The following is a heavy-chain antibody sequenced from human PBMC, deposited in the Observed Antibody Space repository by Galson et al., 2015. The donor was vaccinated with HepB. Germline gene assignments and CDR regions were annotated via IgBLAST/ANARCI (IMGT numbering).Heavy chain of an antibody. Sequence: SLTCNVSGGSISSNDYYWSWVRQAPGKGLEWIGYIFHTGTTHYNPSLKSRVSISVDTSKNQFSLKVSSMTAADTALYFCARAKSVGSQGDAFDHWGQGTRVTVSS. D-gene: IGHD3-16*01. J-gene: IGHJ4*02. CDR1: GGSISSNDYY. CDR3: ARAKSVGSQGDAFDH. V-gene: IGHV4-30-4*01. CDR2: IFHTGTT.